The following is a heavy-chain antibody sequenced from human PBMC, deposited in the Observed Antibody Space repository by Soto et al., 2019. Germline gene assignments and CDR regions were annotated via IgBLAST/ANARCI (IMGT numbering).Heavy chain of an antibody. CDR1: GGSISSGSYY. D-gene: IGHD2-2*01. J-gene: IGHJ4*02. Sequence: QLQLQESGPGLVKPSETLSLTCTVSGGSISSGSYYWAWIRQPPGKGLEWIGSMYYSGSTDYSPSLKSRVTISGDTSKNQFSLKLSSVTAADTAVYYCARLGSRSFVKYWGQGTLVTVSS. CDR3: ARLGSRSFVKY. V-gene: IGHV4-39*01. CDR2: MYYSGST.